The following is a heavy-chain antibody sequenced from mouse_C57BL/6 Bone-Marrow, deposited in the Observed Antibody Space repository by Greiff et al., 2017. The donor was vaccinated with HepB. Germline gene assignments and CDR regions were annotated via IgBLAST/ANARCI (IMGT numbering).Heavy chain of an antibody. Sequence: EVKLEESGPGLVKPSQSLSLTCSVTGYSITSGYYWNWIRQVPGNKLEWMGSISYDGSNNYNPSLKNRIPITRDTSKNQFFLKLNSVTTEDTATYYSAREHDGNDYWGQGTTLTVAS. CDR3: AREHDGNDY. D-gene: IGHD2-1*01. CDR1: GYSITSGYY. V-gene: IGHV3-6*01. CDR2: ISYDGSN. J-gene: IGHJ2*01.